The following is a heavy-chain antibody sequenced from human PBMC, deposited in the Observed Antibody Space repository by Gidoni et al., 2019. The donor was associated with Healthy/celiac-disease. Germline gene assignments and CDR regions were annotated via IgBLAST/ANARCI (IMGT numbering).Heavy chain of an antibody. CDR1: GGTCSSYA. CDR2: INPVLGIA. Sequence: QVQLVQSGAQVKKPGASVKVSCKASGGTCSSYALSWVRQAPGYGLEWLGRINPVLGIANHAKKFKGRVTNTADQSTSTAYMELSSLKYEDRAVYYCARDLTAVAGTRGYWGQGTLVTVSS. J-gene: IGHJ4*02. D-gene: IGHD6-19*01. V-gene: IGHV1-69*04. CDR3: ARDLTAVAGTRGY.